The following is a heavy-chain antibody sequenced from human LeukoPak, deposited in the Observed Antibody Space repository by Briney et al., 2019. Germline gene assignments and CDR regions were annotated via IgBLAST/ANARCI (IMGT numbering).Heavy chain of an antibody. D-gene: IGHD6-19*01. J-gene: IGHJ4*02. CDR3: ASGYSSGWYS. Sequence: GGSLRLSCAASGFTFSSYEMNWVRQAPGKGLEWVAVISYDGSNKYYADSVKGRFTISRDNSKNTLYLQMNSLRAEDTAVYYCASGYSSGWYSWGQGTLVTVSS. V-gene: IGHV3-30*04. CDR2: ISYDGSNK. CDR1: GFTFSSYE.